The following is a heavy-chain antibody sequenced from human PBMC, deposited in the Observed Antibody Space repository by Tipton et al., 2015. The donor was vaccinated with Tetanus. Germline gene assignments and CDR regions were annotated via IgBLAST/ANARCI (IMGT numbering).Heavy chain of an antibody. CDR1: GGSVRGGDYS. CDR3: AREVPAAGHFDS. D-gene: IGHD2-2*01. CDR2: VSYSGRT. Sequence: TLSLTCTVSGGSVRGGDYSWNWIRQPPGKGLEWLAYVSYSGRTNSNYSLNSRVTISVDTPKKQLSLKLTSVTAADTAIYYCAREVPAAGHFDSWGQGTLVTVSS. V-gene: IGHV4-61*08. J-gene: IGHJ4*02.